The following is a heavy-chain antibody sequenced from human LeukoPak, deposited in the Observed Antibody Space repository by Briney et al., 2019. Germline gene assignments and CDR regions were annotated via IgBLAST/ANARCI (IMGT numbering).Heavy chain of an antibody. V-gene: IGHV4-61*02. D-gene: IGHD2-15*01. J-gene: IGHJ4*02. CDR2: IYTSGST. CDR3: ARVNTNLGYCSGGSCYSPPYYFDY. Sequence: SQTLSLTCTVSGGSISSGTYYWSWIRQPAGKGLEWIGRIYTSGSTNYNPSLKSRVTMSLDTSKNQFSLKLSSVTAADTAVYYCARVNTNLGYCSGGSCYSPPYYFDYWGQGTLVTVSS. CDR1: GGSISSGTYY.